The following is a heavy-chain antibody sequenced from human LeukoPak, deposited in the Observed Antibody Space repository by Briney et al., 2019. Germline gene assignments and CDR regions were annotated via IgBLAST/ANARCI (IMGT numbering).Heavy chain of an antibody. CDR1: GDSVSSNSAA. CDR3: ARDRAGRGYRSSTSCYPIDY. J-gene: IGHJ4*02. Sequence: SQTLSLTCAISGDSVSSNSAAWNWIRQSPSRGLEWLGRTYYRSKWYNDYAVSVKSRITINPDTSKNQFSLQLNSVTPEDTAVYYCARDRAGRGYRSSTSCYPIDYWGQGTLVTVSS. V-gene: IGHV6-1*01. CDR2: TYYRSKWYN. D-gene: IGHD2-2*01.